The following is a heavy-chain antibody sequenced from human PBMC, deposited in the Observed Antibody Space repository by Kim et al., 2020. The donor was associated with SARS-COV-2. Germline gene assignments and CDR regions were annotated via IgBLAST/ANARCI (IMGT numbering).Heavy chain of an antibody. J-gene: IGHJ4*02. Sequence: GGSLRLSCAASGFTFSSYAIHWVRQAPGKGLEWVALISFDGSNKNYADSVKGRFTISRDNSKNTLSLQMNSLRGEDTAVYYCAKVATTWYYLDYWGQGTVVTVSS. CDR1: GFTFSSYA. CDR3: AKVATTWYYLDY. V-gene: IGHV3-30*04. CDR2: ISFDGSNK. D-gene: IGHD1-1*01.